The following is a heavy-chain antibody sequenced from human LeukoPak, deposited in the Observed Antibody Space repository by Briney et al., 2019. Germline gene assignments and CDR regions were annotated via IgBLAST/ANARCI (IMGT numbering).Heavy chain of an antibody. Sequence: PGGSLRLSCAASDFSFITYAMSWVRQAPGKGLEWVSYISSSGSTIYYADSVKGRFTISRDNAKNSLYLQMNSLRAEDTAVYYCARDLSGYFYDYWGQGTLVTVSS. CDR1: DFSFITYA. J-gene: IGHJ4*02. D-gene: IGHD3-22*01. CDR3: ARDLSGYFYDY. CDR2: ISSSGSTI. V-gene: IGHV3-48*03.